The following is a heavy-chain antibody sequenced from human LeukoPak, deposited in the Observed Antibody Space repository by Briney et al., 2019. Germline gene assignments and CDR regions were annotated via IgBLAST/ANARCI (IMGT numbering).Heavy chain of an antibody. Sequence: SETLSLTCAVYGGSFSGYYWSWIRHPPGKGLEWIGEINHSGSTNYNPSLKSRVTISVDTSKNQFSLKLSSVTAADTAVYYCARGGYDILTGYKSHSIDYWGQGTLVTVSS. D-gene: IGHD3-9*01. J-gene: IGHJ4*02. CDR1: GGSFSGYY. CDR3: ARGGYDILTGYKSHSIDY. V-gene: IGHV4-34*01. CDR2: INHSGST.